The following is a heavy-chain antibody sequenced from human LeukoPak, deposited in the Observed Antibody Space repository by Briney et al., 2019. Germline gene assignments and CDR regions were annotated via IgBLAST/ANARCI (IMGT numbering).Heavy chain of an antibody. CDR1: GFTFSSYA. V-gene: IGHV3-23*01. CDR3: APARGWHDAFDI. D-gene: IGHD6-19*01. CDR2: ISGSGGST. J-gene: IGHJ3*02. Sequence: PGGSLRLSCAASGFTFSSYAMSWVRQAPGKGLEWVSAISGSGGSTYYADSVKGRFTISRDNSKNTLYLQMNSLRAEDTAVYYCAPARGWHDAFDIWGQGTMVTVSS.